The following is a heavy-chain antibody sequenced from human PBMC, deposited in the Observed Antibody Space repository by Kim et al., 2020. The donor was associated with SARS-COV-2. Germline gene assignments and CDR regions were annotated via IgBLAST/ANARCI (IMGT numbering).Heavy chain of an antibody. CDR3: ARHGGPGTSYFDY. CDR1: GGSISSSSYY. D-gene: IGHD3-10*01. CDR2: IYYSGST. V-gene: IGHV4-39*01. J-gene: IGHJ4*02. Sequence: SETLSLTCTVSGGSISSSSYYWGWIRQPPGKGLEWIGSIYYSGSTYYNPSLKSRVTISVDTSKNQFSLKLSSVTAADTAVYYCARHGGPGTSYFDYWGQGTLVTVSS.